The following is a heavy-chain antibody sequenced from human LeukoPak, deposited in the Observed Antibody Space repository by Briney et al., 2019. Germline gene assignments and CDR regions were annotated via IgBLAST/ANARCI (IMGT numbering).Heavy chain of an antibody. CDR3: ASYSGSYLGDY. J-gene: IGHJ4*02. Sequence: ASVKVSCKASGYTFTSYDINWVRQAPGQGLEWMGWINPNSGGTNYAQKFQGRVTMTRDTSISTAYMELSRLRSDDTAVYYCASYSGSYLGDYWGQGTLVTVSS. CDR1: GYTFTSYD. D-gene: IGHD1-26*01. CDR2: INPNSGGT. V-gene: IGHV1-2*02.